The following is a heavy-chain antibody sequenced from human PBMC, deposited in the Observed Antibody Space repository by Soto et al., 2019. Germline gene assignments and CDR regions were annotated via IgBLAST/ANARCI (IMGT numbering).Heavy chain of an antibody. D-gene: IGHD3-10*01. J-gene: IGHJ4*02. CDR1: GYTFTSYD. CDR3: ARDLVYGSGSHTPYFEY. Sequence: ASVKVSCKASGYTFTSYDINWVRQATGQGLEWMGWMNPNSGNTGYAQKFQGRVTMTRNTSASTAYMELSSLRSEDTAVYYCARDLVYGSGSHTPYFEYWGQGTLVPVSS. V-gene: IGHV1-8*01. CDR2: MNPNSGNT.